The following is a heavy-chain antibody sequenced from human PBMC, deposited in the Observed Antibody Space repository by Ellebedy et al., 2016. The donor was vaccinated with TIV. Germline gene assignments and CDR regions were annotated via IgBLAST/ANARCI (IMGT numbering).Heavy chain of an antibody. J-gene: IGHJ4*02. D-gene: IGHD2-21*01. CDR3: ARRGTAIARYYFDF. Sequence: TLQGRVAITMDTSASTAYMELTSLTSEDSALYYCARRGTAIARYYFDFWGQGTLVTVSS. V-gene: IGHV1-3*01.